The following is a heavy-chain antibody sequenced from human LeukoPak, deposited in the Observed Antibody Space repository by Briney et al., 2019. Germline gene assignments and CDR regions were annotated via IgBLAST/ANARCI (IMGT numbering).Heavy chain of an antibody. V-gene: IGHV4-59*08. CDR1: GGSISSYY. J-gene: IGHJ6*03. D-gene: IGHD6-19*01. CDR2: IYYSGSAYTSGST. Sequence: SETLSLTCTVSGGSISSYYWTWIRQPPGKGLEWIGYIYYSGSAYTSGSTNYNPSLKSRVTISVDTSKNQFSLKLSSVTAADTAVYYCARVAEGRRSGRVHLYYYYYMDVWGKGTTVTISS. CDR3: ARVAEGRRSGRVHLYYYYYMDV.